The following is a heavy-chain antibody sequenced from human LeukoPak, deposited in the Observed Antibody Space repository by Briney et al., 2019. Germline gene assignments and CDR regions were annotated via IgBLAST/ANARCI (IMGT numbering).Heavy chain of an antibody. V-gene: IGHV4-59*01. CDR3: ARGGWSLDS. J-gene: IGHJ4*02. Sequence: PSETLSLTCAVYGGSFSGYYWSWIRQPPEKGLEWIGYVYYNGNTNYNSSLRSRVTISVDTSKNQFSLNLASVSAADTAVYYCARGGWSLDSWGQGTLVTVSS. CDR1: GGSFSGYY. D-gene: IGHD6-19*01. CDR2: VYYNGNT.